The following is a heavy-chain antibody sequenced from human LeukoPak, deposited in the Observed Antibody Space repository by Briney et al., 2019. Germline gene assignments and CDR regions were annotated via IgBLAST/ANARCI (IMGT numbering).Heavy chain of an antibody. CDR3: ARLPIEAYCGGDCYWYFDL. J-gene: IGHJ2*01. CDR1: GGSISSYY. D-gene: IGHD2-21*02. CDR2: IYYSGST. Sequence: PSETLSLTCTVSGGSISSYYWSWIRQPPGKGLEWIGYIYYSGSTNYNPSLKSRVTISVDTSKNQFSLKLSSVTAADTAVYYCARLPIEAYCGGDCYWYFDLWGRGTLVTVSS. V-gene: IGHV4-59*08.